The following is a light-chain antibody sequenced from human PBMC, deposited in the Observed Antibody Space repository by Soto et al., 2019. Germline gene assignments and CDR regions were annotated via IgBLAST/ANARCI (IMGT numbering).Light chain of an antibody. CDR1: QSVSSW. CDR3: QHYNTYSPGT. V-gene: IGKV1-5*01. J-gene: IGKJ1*01. CDR2: DAS. Sequence: DIQMTQTPATLSAFAGYRVTVTCRASQSVSSWVAWYQEKPGRGPKLLIYDASTWQSGVPSRFIGSGSGTEFTLTITSLQPDDFATYYCQHYNTYSPGTFGQGTRVEVK.